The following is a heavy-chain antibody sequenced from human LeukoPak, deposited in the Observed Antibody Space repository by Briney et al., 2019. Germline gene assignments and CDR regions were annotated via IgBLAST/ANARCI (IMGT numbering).Heavy chain of an antibody. CDR1: GFTFSSYW. D-gene: IGHD4-17*01. CDR2: IKPDGSKQ. CDR3: ARDLYYGDYFDY. Sequence: GGSLRLSCAASGFTFSSYWMTWVRQAPGKGLEWVANIKPDGSKQTYVDSVKGRFTISRDNAKNSLYLQMNSLRAEDTAVYYCARDLYYGDYFDYWGQGTLVTVSS. V-gene: IGHV3-7*01. J-gene: IGHJ4*02.